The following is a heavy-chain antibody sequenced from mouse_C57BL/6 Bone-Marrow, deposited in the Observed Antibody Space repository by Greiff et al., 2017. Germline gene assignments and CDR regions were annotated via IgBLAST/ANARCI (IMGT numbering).Heavy chain of an antibody. Sequence: QVQLQQSGPELVKPGASVKISCKASGYAFSSSWMNWVKQRPGKGLEWIGRIYPGDGDTNYNGKFKGKATLTADKSSSTAYMQLSSLTSEDSAVYFCARGGWFLYYYAMDYWGQGTSVTVSS. V-gene: IGHV1-82*01. J-gene: IGHJ4*01. CDR1: GYAFSSSW. CDR3: ARGGWFLYYYAMDY. D-gene: IGHD2-3*01. CDR2: IYPGDGDT.